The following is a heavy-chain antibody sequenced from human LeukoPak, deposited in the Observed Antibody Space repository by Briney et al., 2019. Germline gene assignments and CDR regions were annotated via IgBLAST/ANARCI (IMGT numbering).Heavy chain of an antibody. CDR2: IYNSGST. J-gene: IGHJ3*02. V-gene: IGHV4-59*01. CDR3: ARVGSYIPRFDI. CDR1: GGSISSYY. Sequence: SETLSLTCTVSGGSISSYYWSWIRQPPGKGLEWIGYIYNSGSTNYNPSLKSRVTISVDTSKNRFSLKLSSVTAADTAVYYCARVGSYIPRFDIWGPGTMVSVSS. D-gene: IGHD3-10*01.